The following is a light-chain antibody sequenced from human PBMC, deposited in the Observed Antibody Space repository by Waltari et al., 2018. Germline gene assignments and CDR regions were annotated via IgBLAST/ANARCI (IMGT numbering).Light chain of an antibody. V-gene: IGKV3-15*01. CDR1: QGVGTH. J-gene: IGKJ2*01. Sequence: EIVMTQSPATLSVSPGEGVTLSCRASQGVGTHIAWYQQRPWQAPRLLIYDASTSASGVPARFSGSGAGAEFTLIISNLQSEDLALYFCQQYRDWYSFGQGTKLQIK. CDR2: DAS. CDR3: QQYRDWYS.